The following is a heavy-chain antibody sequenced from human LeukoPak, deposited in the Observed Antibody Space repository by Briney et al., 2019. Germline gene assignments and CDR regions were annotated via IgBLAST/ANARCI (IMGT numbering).Heavy chain of an antibody. CDR2: LFGSGKT. CDR1: GFTLTTHA. D-gene: IGHD6-13*01. J-gene: IGHJ4*02. Sequence: GGSLRLSCAGAGFTLTTHAVTWVRQAPGKGLEWVATLFGSGKTFYADSVKGRFTISRDSSLNTVYLQMYSLRDDDTAVYYCARDGWSRSDLEALGYFDYWGQGTLVSVSS. V-gene: IGHV3-23*01. CDR3: ARDGWSRSDLEALGYFDY.